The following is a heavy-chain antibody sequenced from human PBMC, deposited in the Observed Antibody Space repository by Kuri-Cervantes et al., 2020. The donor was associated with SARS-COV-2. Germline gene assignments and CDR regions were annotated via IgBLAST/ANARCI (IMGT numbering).Heavy chain of an antibody. J-gene: IGHJ3*02. CDR2: IFSNDEK. Sequence: SGPTLVNPTETLTLTCTVSGFSLSNARMGVSWIRQPPGKALEWLAHIFSNDEKSYSTSLKSRLTISKDTSKSQVVLTMTNMDPVDTATYYCARIQVTIFGVVDAFDIWGQGTMVTVSS. CDR3: ARIQVTIFGVVDAFDI. CDR1: GFSLSNARMG. D-gene: IGHD3-3*01. V-gene: IGHV2-26*01.